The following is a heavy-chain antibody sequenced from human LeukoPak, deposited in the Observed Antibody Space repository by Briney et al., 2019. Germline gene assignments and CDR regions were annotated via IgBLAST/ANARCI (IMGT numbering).Heavy chain of an antibody. Sequence: SETLSLTCTVSSGSISSSSYYWGWIRQPPGKGLEWTGSIYYSGSTYYNPSLKSRVTISVDTSKNQFSLKLSSVTAADTAVYYCANEGDTAMDYWGQGTLVTVSS. CDR2: IYYSGST. D-gene: IGHD5-18*01. V-gene: IGHV4-39*01. CDR1: SGSISSSSYY. J-gene: IGHJ4*02. CDR3: ANEGDTAMDY.